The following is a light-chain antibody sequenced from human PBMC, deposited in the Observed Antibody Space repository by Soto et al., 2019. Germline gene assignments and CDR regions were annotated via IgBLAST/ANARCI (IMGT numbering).Light chain of an antibody. CDR2: KAS. J-gene: IGKJ1*01. Sequence: DIQMTQSPSTLSASVGDRVTITCRASQSISGWLAWYQQKPGKAPNLLIYKASTLESGVPSRFSGSGSGTEFTLTISSLQPDDFATYYCQQYNSYSKMLGQGTKVDIK. V-gene: IGKV1-5*03. CDR3: QQYNSYSKM. CDR1: QSISGW.